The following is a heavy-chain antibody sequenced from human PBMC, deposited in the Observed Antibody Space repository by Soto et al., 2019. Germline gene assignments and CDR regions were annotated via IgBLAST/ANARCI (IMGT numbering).Heavy chain of an antibody. CDR3: ARYRRCTGWYYLDY. CDR2: IDDSGST. V-gene: IGHV4-59*01. CDR1: GASIRGNY. J-gene: IGHJ4*02. Sequence: QVQLQESGTGLVKPSETLSLTCTVSGASIRGNYWSWIRQPPGKGLEWIGYIDDSGSTNYSPPLQIRXTISVDXSKXQFSXALTSVTAADTSLYFCARYRRCTGWYYLDYWGQGILVTVSS. D-gene: IGHD6-19*01.